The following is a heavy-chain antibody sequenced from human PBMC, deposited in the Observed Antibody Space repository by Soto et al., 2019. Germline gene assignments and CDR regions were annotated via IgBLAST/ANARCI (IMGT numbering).Heavy chain of an antibody. CDR3: ANGYGSGTFESWFDP. D-gene: IGHD3-10*01. J-gene: IGHJ5*02. CDR2: ISRDGATT. CDR1: GFTFDDYT. Sequence: WGSLRLSCVASGFTFDDYTMHWVRQAPGEGLEWISLISRDGATTYYADSVRGRFTISRDNSRNALYLQLNSLRSEDTALYYCANGYGSGTFESWFDPWGEGTLVTVSS. V-gene: IGHV3-43*01.